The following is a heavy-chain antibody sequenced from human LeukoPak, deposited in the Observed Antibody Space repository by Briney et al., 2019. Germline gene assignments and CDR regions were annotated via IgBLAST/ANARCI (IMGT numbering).Heavy chain of an antibody. V-gene: IGHV3-23*01. CDR3: GKDLVLDLWSRHYCLEH. D-gene: IGHD3-3*01. CDR1: GFSVSSYA. J-gene: IGHJ4*02. CDR2: IIGGGGTT. Sequence: GACLRLSWAASGFSVSSYAMGWVRPAPGKWLGWVSTIIGGGGTTHYADSVKGRFTISRDNSENTLYLQMNSLNTEDTAVYYCGKDLVLDLWSRHYCLEHWGQGTLVTVSS.